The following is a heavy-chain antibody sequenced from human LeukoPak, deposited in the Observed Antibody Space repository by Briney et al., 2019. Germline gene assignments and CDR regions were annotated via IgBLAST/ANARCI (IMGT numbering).Heavy chain of an antibody. V-gene: IGHV3-53*01. J-gene: IGHJ4*02. D-gene: IGHD2-8*02. Sequence: GGSLRLPCAASGFTVRSNYMSWVRQAPGKALEWVSVNYSGGSKYYGDSVGGRFNISRDNSKSTLSLQMNSLRAEDTAIYYCATYRQVLLPFESWGQGTLVTVSS. CDR2: NYSGGSK. CDR3: ATYRQVLLPFES. CDR1: GFTVRSNY.